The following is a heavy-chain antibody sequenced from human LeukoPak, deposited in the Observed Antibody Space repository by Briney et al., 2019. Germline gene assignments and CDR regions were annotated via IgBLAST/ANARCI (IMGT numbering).Heavy chain of an antibody. D-gene: IGHD6-13*01. CDR2: ISSSGSTI. CDR3: AREGASSSWYLRGRLT. CDR1: GFTFSDYY. J-gene: IGHJ5*02. V-gene: IGHV3-11*01. Sequence: PGGSLRLSCAASGFTFSDYYMSWIRQAPGKGLEWVSYISSSGSTIYYADSVKGRFTISRDNAKNSLYLQMNSLRAEDTAVYYCAREGASSSWYLRGRLTWGQGTLVTVSS.